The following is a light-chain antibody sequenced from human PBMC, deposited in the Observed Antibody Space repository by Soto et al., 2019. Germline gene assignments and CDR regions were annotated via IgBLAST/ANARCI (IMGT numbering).Light chain of an antibody. V-gene: IGKV3-20*01. Sequence: EIVLTQSPGTLSLSPGERATLSCRASRSVSSSSLAWYQQKPGQAPRLLIYGASSRATGIPDRFSGSGSGTDFTLTISRLEPEDFAVYYCQQYGSSPPSTFGQGTRLEIK. J-gene: IGKJ5*01. CDR2: GAS. CDR3: QQYGSSPPST. CDR1: RSVSSSS.